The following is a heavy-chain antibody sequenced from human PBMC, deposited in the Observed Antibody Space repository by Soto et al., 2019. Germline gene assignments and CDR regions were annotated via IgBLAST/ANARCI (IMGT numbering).Heavy chain of an antibody. CDR2: MSHDGNTH. J-gene: IGHJ4*02. Sequence: VQMVESGGGVVQPGKSLRLSCETSGFTFKFYGMHWVRQAPGKWLECVAVMSHDGNTHYYADSVKGRFTISRDNSKNTLYLLMNSLRLDDSSTYYCAKDRGGDCPDNSCYFGADYWGQGALVTVSS. CDR3: AKDRGGDCPDNSCYFGADY. CDR1: GFTFKFYG. V-gene: IGHV3-30*18. D-gene: IGHD2-2*01.